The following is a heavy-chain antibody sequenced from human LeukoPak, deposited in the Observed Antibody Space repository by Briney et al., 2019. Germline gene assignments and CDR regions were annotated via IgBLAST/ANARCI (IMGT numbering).Heavy chain of an antibody. D-gene: IGHD3-10*01. Sequence: GESLKISCKGSGYSFTSYWIGWVRQMPGKGLEWMGIIYPGDSDTRYSPSFQGQVTISADKSISTAYLQWSSLKASDTAMYYCARQYYYGSGTPNNWFDPWGQGTLVTVSS. CDR2: IYPGDSDT. CDR1: GYSFTSYW. V-gene: IGHV5-51*01. CDR3: ARQYYYGSGTPNNWFDP. J-gene: IGHJ5*02.